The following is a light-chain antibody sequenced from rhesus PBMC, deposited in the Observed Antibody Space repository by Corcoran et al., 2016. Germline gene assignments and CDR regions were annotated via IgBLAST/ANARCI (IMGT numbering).Light chain of an antibody. CDR2: GAS. CDR1: QSVSSS. V-gene: IGKV3-24*01. J-gene: IGKJ2*01. CDR3: LQHSNWPYS. Sequence: EIVMTQSPATLSLSPGERATLSCRASQSVSSSLAWYQQKPGQVPRLLIYGASSRATGIPEMFSGSGSGTDFTLTISSLEPEDVTVYYCLQHSNWPYSFGQGTKVEIK.